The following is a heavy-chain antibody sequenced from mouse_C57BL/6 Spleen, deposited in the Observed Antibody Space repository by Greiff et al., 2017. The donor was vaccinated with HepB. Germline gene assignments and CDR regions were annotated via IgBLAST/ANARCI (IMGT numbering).Heavy chain of an antibody. Sequence: QVQLQQSGTELVKPGASVKLSCKASGYTFTSYWMHWVKQRPGQGLEWIGNINPSNGGTNYNEKFKSKATLTVDKSSSTAYMQLSSLTSEDSAVYYCARDGYDEAWFAYWGQGTLVTVSA. CDR2: INPSNGGT. CDR1: GYTFTSYW. V-gene: IGHV1-53*01. CDR3: ARDGYDEAWFAY. D-gene: IGHD2-2*01. J-gene: IGHJ3*01.